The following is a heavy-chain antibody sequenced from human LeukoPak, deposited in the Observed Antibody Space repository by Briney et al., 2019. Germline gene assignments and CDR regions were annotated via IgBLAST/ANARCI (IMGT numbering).Heavy chain of an antibody. J-gene: IGHJ4*02. D-gene: IGHD1-14*01. Sequence: SQTLSLTCAISGDSVSSNSAAWNWIRQSPSRGLEWLGRTYYRSKWSYDYAVSVKSRITLNPDTTKNQFSLQLNSVTPEDTAVYYCARTEASGAFFDNWGQGTLVTVSS. V-gene: IGHV6-1*01. CDR2: TYYRSKWSY. CDR1: GDSVSSNSAA. CDR3: ARTEASGAFFDN.